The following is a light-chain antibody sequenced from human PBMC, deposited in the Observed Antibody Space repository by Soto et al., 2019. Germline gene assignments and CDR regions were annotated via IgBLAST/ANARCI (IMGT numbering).Light chain of an antibody. CDR1: QSLDRW. V-gene: IGKV1-5*01. J-gene: IGKJ4*01. CDR2: DAS. CDR3: QLYTSYPFT. Sequence: DIQMTQSPSALSASVGDRVTITCRASQSLDRWLAWYQQKPGKAPNLLIYDASTSESGVPSRFSGSGSGTEFTLTITSLQAGDSATYYCQLYTSYPFTFGGGTKVEIK.